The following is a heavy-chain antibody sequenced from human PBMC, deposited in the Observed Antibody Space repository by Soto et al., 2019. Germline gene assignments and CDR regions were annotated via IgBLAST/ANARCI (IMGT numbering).Heavy chain of an antibody. CDR2: ISGSGGST. Sequence: GGSLRLSCAASGFTFISYAMSWVRQAPGKGLEWVSAISGSGGSTYYADSVKGRFTISRDNSKNTLYLQMNSLRAEDTAVYYCAKSDQYYYYYGMDVWGQGTTVTVSS. V-gene: IGHV3-23*01. CDR1: GFTFISYA. J-gene: IGHJ6*02. CDR3: AKSDQYYYYYGMDV. D-gene: IGHD2-2*01.